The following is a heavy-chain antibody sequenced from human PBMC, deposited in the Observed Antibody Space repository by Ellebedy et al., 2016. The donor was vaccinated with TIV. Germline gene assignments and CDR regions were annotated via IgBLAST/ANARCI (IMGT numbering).Heavy chain of an antibody. V-gene: IGHV3-11*05. CDR1: GFTLSRYW. D-gene: IGHD5-18*01. CDR3: AREGDTAMVHGMDV. CDR2: ISSSSSYT. J-gene: IGHJ6*02. Sequence: GESLKISCAASGFTLSRYWMHWIRQAPGKGLQWVSYISSSSSYTNYADSVKGRFTISRDNAKNSLYLQMNSLRAEDTAVYYCAREGDTAMVHGMDVWGQGTTVTVSS.